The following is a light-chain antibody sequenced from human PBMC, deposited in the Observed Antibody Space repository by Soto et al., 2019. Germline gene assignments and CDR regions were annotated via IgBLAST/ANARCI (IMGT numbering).Light chain of an antibody. V-gene: IGKV1-13*02. CDR1: PGISSA. CDR3: QHFNSYPIT. J-gene: IGKJ5*01. Sequence: AIQLTQSPSSLSASVGDRVTITCRASPGISSALAWYQQKPGKAPKLLIYDASTLESGVPSRFSGSGSGTDFTLTIGSLQPEDFATCYCQHFNSYPITFGQGTRLEIK. CDR2: DAS.